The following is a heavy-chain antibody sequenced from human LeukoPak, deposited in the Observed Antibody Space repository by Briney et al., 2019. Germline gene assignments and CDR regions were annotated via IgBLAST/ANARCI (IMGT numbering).Heavy chain of an antibody. CDR1: GGSFSGHY. Sequence: PSETLSLTCAVYGGSFSGHYWSWIRQPPGKGLEWIGETSQSGSTNYNPSLKSRVTISADTSKNQFSVKLSSVTAADTAIYYCARRPRSSGSHDGPSGLDYWGQGNLVTVST. CDR2: TSQSGST. V-gene: IGHV4-34*01. J-gene: IGHJ4*02. D-gene: IGHD1-26*01. CDR3: ARRPRSSGSHDGPSGLDY.